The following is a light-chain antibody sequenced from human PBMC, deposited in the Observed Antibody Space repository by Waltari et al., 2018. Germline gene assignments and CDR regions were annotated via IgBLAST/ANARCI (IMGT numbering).Light chain of an antibody. V-gene: IGKV1-33*01. CDR1: QDISNY. CDR2: DAS. J-gene: IGKJ3*01. Sequence: DIQMTQSPSSLSASVGDRVTITCQASQDISNYLLWYQQKPGKAPRVLIYDASTLERGAPSRFSGSGSGTDFTFTIAALQPEDFATYFCQHYDNFPFTFGPGTTVDVK. CDR3: QHYDNFPFT.